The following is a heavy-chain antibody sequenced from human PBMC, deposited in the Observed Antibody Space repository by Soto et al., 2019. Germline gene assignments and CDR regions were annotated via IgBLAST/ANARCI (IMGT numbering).Heavy chain of an antibody. J-gene: IGHJ5*02. Sequence: QVQLVQSGAEVKKPGASVKVSCKASGYTFTSYDINWVRQATGQGLEWMGWMNPNSGNTGYPQKFQGRVTMTRNTSISTAYMELSSLRFEDTAVYYCARSPPRVERNNSAGGWFDPWGQGTLVTVSS. V-gene: IGHV1-8*01. D-gene: IGHD1-20*01. CDR1: GYTFTSYD. CDR2: MNPNSGNT. CDR3: ARSPPRVERNNSAGGWFDP.